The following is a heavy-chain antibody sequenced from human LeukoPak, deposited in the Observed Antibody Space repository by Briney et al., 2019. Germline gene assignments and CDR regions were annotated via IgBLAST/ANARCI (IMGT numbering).Heavy chain of an antibody. CDR3: ARSERGAAGTWELGY. CDR1: GYTFTSYG. V-gene: IGHV1-18*01. Sequence: ASVKVSCKASGYTFTSYGISWVRQAPGQGLEWMGWISPYNGNTNYAQKFWGRVTMTTDTSTSTAYMALRSLRSDDTAIYYCARSERGAAGTWELGYWGQGTLVTVSS. J-gene: IGHJ4*02. CDR2: ISPYNGNT. D-gene: IGHD6-13*01.